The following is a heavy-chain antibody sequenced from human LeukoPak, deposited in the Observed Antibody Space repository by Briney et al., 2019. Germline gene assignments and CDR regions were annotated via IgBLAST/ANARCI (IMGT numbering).Heavy chain of an antibody. D-gene: IGHD3-22*01. CDR2: ISGSGGST. CDR1: GFTFSRYA. V-gene: IGHV3-23*01. Sequence: GGSLRLSCAASGFTFSRYAMSWVRQAPGKGLEWVSAISGSGGSTYYADSVKGRFTISRDNSKNTLYLQMNSLRAEGTAVYYCAKFRGYYDSSGVRTDYWGQGTLVTVSS. CDR3: AKFRGYYDSSGVRTDY. J-gene: IGHJ4*02.